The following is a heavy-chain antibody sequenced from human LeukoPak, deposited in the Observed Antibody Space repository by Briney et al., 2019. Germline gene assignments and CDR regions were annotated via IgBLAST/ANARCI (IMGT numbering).Heavy chain of an antibody. CDR2: IYYSGTT. J-gene: IGHJ4*02. CDR3: ARGVYIAAAQYAY. D-gene: IGHD6-13*01. V-gene: IGHV4-59*01. Sequence: SETLSLTCTVSGGSIGGYSWGWIRQPPGKGLEWIGYIYYSGTTNYTPSLKSRVTISVDTSRNQLSLKLSSVTAADTAVYYCARGVYIAAAQYAYWGQGTLVTVSS. CDR1: GGSIGGYS.